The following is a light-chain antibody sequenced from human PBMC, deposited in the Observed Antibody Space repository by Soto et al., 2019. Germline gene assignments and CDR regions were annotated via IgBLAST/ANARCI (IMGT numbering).Light chain of an antibody. V-gene: IGKV3-20*01. Sequence: ETVLTQSPGTLSLAPGELSILCCRASQSVSSTYLAWYQQKPGQAPRLLIYGASSRATGIPDRFSGSGSGTDFTLTISRLEPADFAVYYCQQYNNSLWTFGQGAQV. CDR1: QSVSSTY. J-gene: IGKJ1*01. CDR3: QQYNNSLWT. CDR2: GAS.